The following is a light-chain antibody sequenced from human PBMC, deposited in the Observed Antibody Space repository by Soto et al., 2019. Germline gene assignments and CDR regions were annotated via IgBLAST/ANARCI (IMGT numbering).Light chain of an antibody. CDR2: DAS. Sequence: IVMTQSPGTLSLSPGEGATLSCRASQSVSSSYLAWYQQKPGQAPRLLISDASNRATGIPARFSGSGSETDFTLTISRLEPEDFAVYYCQQYGSSGTFGQRTKVDIK. V-gene: IGKV3-20*01. CDR3: QQYGSSGT. J-gene: IGKJ1*01. CDR1: QSVSSSY.